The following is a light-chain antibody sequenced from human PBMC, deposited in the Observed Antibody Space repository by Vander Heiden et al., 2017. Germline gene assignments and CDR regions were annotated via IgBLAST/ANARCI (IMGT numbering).Light chain of an antibody. J-gene: IGLJ2*01. CDR1: SSDVGGYNY. CDR3: CSYAGSYTLV. Sequence: QSALPQPRSVSGSPGPSVTISCTGTSSDVGGYNYVSWYQQHPGKAPKLMINDGSKRPSGVPDRCAGSKSGNTASLTISGLQAEDEADYYCCSYAGSYTLVFGGGTKLTVL. V-gene: IGLV2-11*01. CDR2: DGS.